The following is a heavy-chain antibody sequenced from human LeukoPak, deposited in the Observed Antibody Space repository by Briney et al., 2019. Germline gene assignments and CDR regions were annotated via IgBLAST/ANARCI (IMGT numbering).Heavy chain of an antibody. J-gene: IGHJ5*02. Sequence: GASVKVSCKASGYTFTGHYMHWVRQAPGQGLEWMGWINPNSGGTNYAQKFQGRVTMTRDTSISTAYMELSRLRSDDTAVYYCARYSIAAAATDWFDPWGQGTLVTVSS. CDR2: INPNSGGT. D-gene: IGHD6-13*01. CDR1: GYTFTGHY. CDR3: ARYSIAAAATDWFDP. V-gene: IGHV1-2*02.